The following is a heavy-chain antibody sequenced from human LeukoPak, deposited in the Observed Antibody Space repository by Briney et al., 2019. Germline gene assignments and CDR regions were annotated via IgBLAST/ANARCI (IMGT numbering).Heavy chain of an antibody. CDR2: IWYDGSNK. CDR3: ARGFSDVYVRGSYRYPSHYFDY. V-gene: IGHV3-33*01. J-gene: IGHJ4*02. Sequence: GGSLRLSCAASGFTFSSYGMHWVRQAPGKGLEWVAVIWYDGSNKYYADSVKGRFTISRDNSKNTLYLQMNSLRAEDTAVYYCARGFSDVYVRGSYRYPSHYFDYWGQGTLVTVSS. CDR1: GFTFSSYG. D-gene: IGHD3-16*02.